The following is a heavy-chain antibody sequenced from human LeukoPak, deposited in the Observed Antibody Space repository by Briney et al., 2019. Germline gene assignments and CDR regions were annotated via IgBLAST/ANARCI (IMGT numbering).Heavy chain of an antibody. CDR3: ASKPSAAAVAATGAGC. CDR1: GFTFSSYS. V-gene: IGHV3-48*01. CDR2: ISSSSSTI. J-gene: IGHJ4*02. D-gene: IGHD6-19*01. Sequence: GGSLRLSCAASGFTFSSYSMNWVRQAPGKGLEWVSYISSSSSTICYADSVKGRFTISRDNAKNSLYLQMNSLRAEDTAVYYCASKPSAAAVAATGAGCWGQGTLVTVSS.